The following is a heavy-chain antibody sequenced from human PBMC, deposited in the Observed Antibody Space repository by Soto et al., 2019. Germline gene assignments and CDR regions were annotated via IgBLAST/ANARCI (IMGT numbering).Heavy chain of an antibody. CDR3: VRTSLVVAAATREDY. D-gene: IGHD2-15*01. CDR2: INSDGSST. J-gene: IGHJ4*02. Sequence: EVQLVESGGGLVQPGESLRLSCAASGFTFSSYWMHWVCQAPGKGLVWVSRINSDGSSTSYAGSVKGRFTISRDNAKNTLYLQMNNLRAEDTAVYYCVRTSLVVAAATREDYWGQGTLVTVSS. V-gene: IGHV3-74*01. CDR1: GFTFSSYW.